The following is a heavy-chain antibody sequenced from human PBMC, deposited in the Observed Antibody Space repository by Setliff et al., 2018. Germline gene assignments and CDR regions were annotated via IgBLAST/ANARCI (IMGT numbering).Heavy chain of an antibody. CDR2: YRGGIT. CDR3: ARGLNSESWTPLY. V-gene: IGHV4-4*08. J-gene: IGHJ4*01. D-gene: IGHD1-26*01. CDR1: GDSMSNFF. Sequence: SETLSLTCSVAGDSMSNFFWSWIRQPPGKGLEWIGYYRGGITNYSPSLRSRVTMSAGRSRNQFSLNLNAVTAADTAIYYCARGLNSESWTPLYWSPGTLVNVSS.